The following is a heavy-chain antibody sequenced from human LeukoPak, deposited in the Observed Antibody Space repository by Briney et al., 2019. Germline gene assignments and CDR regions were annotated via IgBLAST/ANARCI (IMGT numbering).Heavy chain of an antibody. CDR2: TYYNSKWYT. J-gene: IGHJ4*02. V-gene: IGHV6-1*01. CDR3: ARALVGATDY. D-gene: IGHD1-26*01. Sequence: SQTLSLTCAISGDSVSTASNAWYWIRQSPSRGLEWLGRTYYNSKWYTDYAVSVSGRTTINPDTSRNQLSLQLSFVTPEDTAVYYCARALVGATDYWGQGTLVTVSS. CDR1: GDSVSTASNA.